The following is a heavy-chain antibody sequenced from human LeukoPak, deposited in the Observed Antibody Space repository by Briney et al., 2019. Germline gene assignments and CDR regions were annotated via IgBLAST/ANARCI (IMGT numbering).Heavy chain of an antibody. CDR1: GFTVSSNY. CDR2: IYSGGST. CDR3: ARGRGGYSNYYYYYMDV. V-gene: IGHV3-53*01. Sequence: GGSLRLSCAASGFTVSSNYMSWVRQAPGKGLEWVSVIYSGGSTYYADSVKGRFTISRDNSKNTLYLQMNSLRAEDTAVYYCARGRGGYSNYYYYYMDVWGKGTTVTVSS. J-gene: IGHJ6*03. D-gene: IGHD3-22*01.